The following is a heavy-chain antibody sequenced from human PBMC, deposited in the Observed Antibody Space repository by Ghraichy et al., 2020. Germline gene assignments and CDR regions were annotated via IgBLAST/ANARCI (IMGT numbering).Heavy chain of an antibody. J-gene: IGHJ5*02. CDR2: FSESGDNT. CDR3: AKRSRDGYNSPIHH. V-gene: IGHV3-23*01. D-gene: IGHD5-24*01. Sequence: GGSLRLSCEASGFTVSMYAMNWVRQAPGKGLECVSGFSESGDNTHYADSVKGRFTVSSDKSKNTIYLQMDNLRAEDTAVYYCAKRSRDGYNSPIHHWGQGTLVSVSS. CDR1: GFTVSMYA.